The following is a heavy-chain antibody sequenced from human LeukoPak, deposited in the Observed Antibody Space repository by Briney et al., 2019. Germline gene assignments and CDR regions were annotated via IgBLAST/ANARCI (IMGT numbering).Heavy chain of an antibody. CDR1: GGSFSGYY. Sequence: SETLSLTCAVYGGSFSGYYWSWIRQPPGKGLEWIGEINHSGSTNYNPSLKGRVTISVDTSKNRFSLRLSSVTAADTAVYYCARHRAYSYSSPFDIWGQGTMVTVSS. D-gene: IGHD6-6*01. V-gene: IGHV4-34*01. J-gene: IGHJ3*02. CDR2: INHSGST. CDR3: ARHRAYSYSSPFDI.